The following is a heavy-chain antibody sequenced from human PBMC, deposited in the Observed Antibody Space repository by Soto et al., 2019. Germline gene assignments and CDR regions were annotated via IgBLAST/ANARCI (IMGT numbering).Heavy chain of an antibody. CDR3: ARHVLTGYPSYNWFDP. D-gene: IGHD3-9*01. V-gene: IGHV4-59*08. CDR2: IYYSGST. CDR1: GGSISSYY. J-gene: IGHJ5*02. Sequence: SETLSLTCTVSGGSISSYYWSWIRQPPGKGLEWIGYIYYSGSTNYNPSLKSRVTISVDTSKNQFSLKLSSVTAADTAVYYCARHVLTGYPSYNWFDPWGQGTLVTVSS.